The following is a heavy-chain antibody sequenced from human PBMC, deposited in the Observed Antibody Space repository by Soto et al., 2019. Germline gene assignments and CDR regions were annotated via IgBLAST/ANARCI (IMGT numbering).Heavy chain of an antibody. CDR2: IKQDGSEK. CDR3: ARGWGLDP. Sequence: EVQLVESGGGLVQHGGSLRLSCAASGFTFNSYWMTWVRQAPGKGLEWVANIKQDGSEKYYVDSVKSRFTISRDNAKNSLYLQMNSLRAEDTAVYYCARGWGLDPWGQGTLVTVSS. D-gene: IGHD1-26*01. CDR1: GFTFNSYW. J-gene: IGHJ5*02. V-gene: IGHV3-7*04.